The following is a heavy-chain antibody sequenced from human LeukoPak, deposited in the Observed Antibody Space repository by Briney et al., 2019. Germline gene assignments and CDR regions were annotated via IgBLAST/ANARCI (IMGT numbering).Heavy chain of an antibody. CDR1: GGSFSGYY. CDR3: ARGSSSSGRDYDY. Sequence: SETLSLTCAVYGGSFSGYYWSWVRQPPGKGLEWIGEINHSGSTNYNPSLTSRVTISVDTSKNQFSLKLSSVTAADTAVYYCARGSSSSGRDYDYWGQGTLVTVSS. D-gene: IGHD6-6*01. J-gene: IGHJ4*02. V-gene: IGHV4-34*01. CDR2: INHSGST.